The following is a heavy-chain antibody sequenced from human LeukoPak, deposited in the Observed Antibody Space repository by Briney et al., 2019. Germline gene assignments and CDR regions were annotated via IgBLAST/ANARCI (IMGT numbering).Heavy chain of an antibody. CDR1: GFTFSSYW. V-gene: IGHV3-74*01. Sequence: GGSLRLSCAASGFTFSSYWMHWVRQAPGKGLVWVSRINSDGSSTSYADSVKGRFTISRDNSKNMLYMQMNSLRVEDTAVYYCAKDFARFIAGHDFDNWGQGTLVTVSS. D-gene: IGHD6-13*01. CDR2: INSDGSST. CDR3: AKDFARFIAGHDFDN. J-gene: IGHJ4*02.